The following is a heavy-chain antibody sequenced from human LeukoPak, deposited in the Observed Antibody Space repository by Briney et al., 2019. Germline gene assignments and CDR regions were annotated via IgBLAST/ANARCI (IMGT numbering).Heavy chain of an antibody. D-gene: IGHD1-26*01. Sequence: GGSLRLSCTASGFTVRSNYMSWVRQAPGKGLEWVSVIYSGGSTYYADSVKGRFTISRDNSKNTLYLQMNSLRAEDTAVYYCARVVGNWFDPWGQGTLVTVSS. CDR3: ARVVGNWFDP. CDR1: GFTVRSNY. J-gene: IGHJ5*02. CDR2: IYSGGST. V-gene: IGHV3-53*01.